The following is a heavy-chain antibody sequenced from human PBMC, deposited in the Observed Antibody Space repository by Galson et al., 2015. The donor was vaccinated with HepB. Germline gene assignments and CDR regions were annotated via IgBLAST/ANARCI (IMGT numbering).Heavy chain of an antibody. CDR1: GFTFSSYS. CDR3: ARCPFTEYYGSGTYFDI. CDR2: ISSSSRTE. J-gene: IGHJ4*02. D-gene: IGHD3-10*01. V-gene: IGHV3-48*01. Sequence: SLRLSCAASGFTFSSYSMNWVRQAPGKGLEWVSYISSSSRTEYYADSVKGRFTISRDNAKNSLYLQMNSLRAEDTAVYYCARCPFTEYYGSGTYFDIWGQGTLVTVSS.